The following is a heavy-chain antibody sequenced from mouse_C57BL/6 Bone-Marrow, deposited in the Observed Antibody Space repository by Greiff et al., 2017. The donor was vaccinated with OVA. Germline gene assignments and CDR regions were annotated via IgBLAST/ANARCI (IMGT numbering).Heavy chain of an antibody. V-gene: IGHV3-8*01. Sequence: EVMLVESGPGLAKPSQTLSLTCSVTGYSITSDYWNWIRKFPGNKLEYMGYISYSGSTYYNPSLKSRISITRDTSKNQYYLQLNSVTTEDTATYYCARERVTMITPYWYVDVWGTGTTVTVSS. D-gene: IGHD2-4*01. CDR1: GYSITSDY. J-gene: IGHJ1*03. CDR2: ISYSGST. CDR3: ARERVTMITPYWYVDV.